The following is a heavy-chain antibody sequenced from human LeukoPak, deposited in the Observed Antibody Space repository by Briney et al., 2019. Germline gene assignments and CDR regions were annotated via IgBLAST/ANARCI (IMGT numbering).Heavy chain of an antibody. CDR2: INSDGSST. Sequence: QPGGSLRLSCAASGFTFSSYWMHWVRQAPGKGLVWVSRINSDGSSTSYADSVKGRFTISRDNAKNTLYLQMNSLRAEDTAVYYCARGSGLLLWFGELLYYFDYWGQGTLVTVSS. J-gene: IGHJ4*02. CDR1: GFTFSSYW. CDR3: ARGSGLLLWFGELLYYFDY. D-gene: IGHD3-10*01. V-gene: IGHV3-74*01.